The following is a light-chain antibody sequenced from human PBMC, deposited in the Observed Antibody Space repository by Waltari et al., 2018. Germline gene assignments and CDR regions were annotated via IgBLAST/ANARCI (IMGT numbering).Light chain of an antibody. Sequence: DIQLTQSPSTLSASVVDRVIITCRASQSINTWLAWYQQRPGHPPRRLISAASSLHSGVPSRFSGSGSETHFTLTINDLQPDDFATYYCQHYYSSTFGPGT. CDR2: AAS. CDR1: QSINTW. CDR3: QHYYSST. J-gene: IGKJ1*01. V-gene: IGKV1-5*01.